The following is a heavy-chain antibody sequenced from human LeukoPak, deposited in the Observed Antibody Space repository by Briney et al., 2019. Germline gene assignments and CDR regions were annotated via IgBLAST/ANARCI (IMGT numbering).Heavy chain of an antibody. CDR2: ISGYGGST. Sequence: GGSLRLSCAASGFTVSSNYMSWVRQAPGKGLEWVSTISGYGGSTYYADSVKGRFTISRDNSKNTLYLQMNSLRAEDTAVYYCTTGPGDGSGSYYGYYYYYYYMDVWGKGTTVTVSS. V-gene: IGHV3-53*01. J-gene: IGHJ6*03. CDR3: TTGPGDGSGSYYGYYYYYYYMDV. D-gene: IGHD3-10*01. CDR1: GFTVSSNY.